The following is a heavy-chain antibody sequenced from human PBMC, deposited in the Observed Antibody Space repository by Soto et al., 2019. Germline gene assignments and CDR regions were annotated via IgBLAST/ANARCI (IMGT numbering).Heavy chain of an antibody. J-gene: IGHJ4*02. V-gene: IGHV3-21*06. CDR2: INSGGSYR. D-gene: IGHD3-10*01. Sequence: EVQLVESGGGLVKCGGSLTLSCAASGFMFSSYRMNWVRQAPGKGLEWVSSINSGGSYRYYADSVQGRFTISRNNARNSFYLQMNSLGVGDTAVSYCVRDLTTYGSPHFDYWGQGTLVTVFS. CDR1: GFMFSSYR. CDR3: VRDLTTYGSPHFDY.